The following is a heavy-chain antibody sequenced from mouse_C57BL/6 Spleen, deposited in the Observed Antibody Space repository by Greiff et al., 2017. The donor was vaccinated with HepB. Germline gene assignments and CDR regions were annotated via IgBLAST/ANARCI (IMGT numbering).Heavy chain of an antibody. CDR1: GFTFSSYA. V-gene: IGHV5-4*01. Sequence: EVQLQESGGGLVKPGGSLKLSCAASGFTFSSYAMSWVRQTPEKRLEWVATISDGGSYTYYPDNVKGRFTISRDNAKNNLYLQMSHLKSEDTAMYYCARGRTGYFDYWGQGTTLTVSS. CDR3: ARGRTGYFDY. D-gene: IGHD4-1*01. CDR2: ISDGGSYT. J-gene: IGHJ2*01.